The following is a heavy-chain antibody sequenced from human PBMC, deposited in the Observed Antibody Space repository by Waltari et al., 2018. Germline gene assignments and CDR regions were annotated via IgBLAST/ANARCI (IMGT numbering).Heavy chain of an antibody. D-gene: IGHD1-1*01. CDR1: GGPISRYF. CDR2: GSFGGNT. Sequence: QVQLQESGPGLVRPSETLSLTCTVSGGPISRYFWSWFRQPPGKGLGGIGYGSFGGNTNYHSSLKSRVAISVDKSNNQLSLSLTSVTASDTAIYYCAREEAENAIYWMEYWGQGAQVIVSA. CDR3: AREEAENAIYWMEY. J-gene: IGHJ4*02. V-gene: IGHV4-59*12.